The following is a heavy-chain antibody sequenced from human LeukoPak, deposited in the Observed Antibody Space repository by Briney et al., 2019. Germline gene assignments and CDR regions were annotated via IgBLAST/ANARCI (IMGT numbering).Heavy chain of an antibody. J-gene: IGHJ4*02. CDR1: GYTFTSHN. CDR2: INPSSNTT. CDR3: ARQQLPNGAYYFDY. D-gene: IGHD6-13*01. V-gene: IGHV1-46*01. Sequence: VASVRVSCKASGYTFTSHNMHWVRQAPGQGLEWMGVINPSSNTTSYAQRFQGRVTMTRDTSNNQFSLRLSSVTAADTAVYYCARQQLPNGAYYFDYWGQGTLVTVSS.